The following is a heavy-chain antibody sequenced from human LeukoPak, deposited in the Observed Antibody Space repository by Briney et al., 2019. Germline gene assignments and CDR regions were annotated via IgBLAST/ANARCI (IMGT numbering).Heavy chain of an antibody. V-gene: IGHV4-4*02. CDR2: IYHSGST. CDR1: GFTFSSYGM. Sequence: GSLRLSCAASGFTFSSYGMSWVRQAPGKGLEWIGEIYHSGSTNYNPSLKSRVTISVDKSKNQFSLKLSSVTAADTAVYYCARRKYYFDYWGQGTLVTVSS. J-gene: IGHJ4*02. CDR3: ARRKYYFDY.